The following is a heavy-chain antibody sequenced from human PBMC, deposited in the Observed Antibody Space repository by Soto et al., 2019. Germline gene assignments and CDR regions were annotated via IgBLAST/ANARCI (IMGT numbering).Heavy chain of an antibody. J-gene: IGHJ6*02. Sequence: QVQLVESGGGVVQPGRSLRLSCAASGFTFSSYAMHWVRQAPGKGLEWVAVISYDGSNKYYADSVKGRFTISRDNSKKTLYRQMTSLRAEDTAVDYCARGGVSYDSRGYYYASGDYYYYGMDVWGPGTTVTVSS. CDR2: ISYDGSNK. V-gene: IGHV3-30-3*01. CDR3: ARGGVSYDSRGYYYASGDYYYYGMDV. CDR1: GFTFSSYA. D-gene: IGHD3-22*01.